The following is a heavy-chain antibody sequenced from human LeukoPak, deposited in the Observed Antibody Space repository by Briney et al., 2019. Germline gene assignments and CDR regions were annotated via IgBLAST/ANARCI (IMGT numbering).Heavy chain of an antibody. J-gene: IGHJ6*03. D-gene: IGHD6-13*01. CDR2: IYYSGST. CDR3: ARTTEAHSWRTRYYDYYMDV. Sequence: SETLSLTCTVSGGSISSYYWIWIRQPPGKGLEWIGYIYYSGSTNYNPSLKSRVTISVDTSKNQFSLKLSSVTAAATAVYYCARTTEAHSWRTRYYDYYMDVWGKGTTVTVSS. CDR1: GGSISSYY. V-gene: IGHV4-59*01.